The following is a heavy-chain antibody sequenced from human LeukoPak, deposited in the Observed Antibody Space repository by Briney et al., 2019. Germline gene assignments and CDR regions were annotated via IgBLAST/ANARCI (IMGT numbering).Heavy chain of an antibody. D-gene: IGHD3-9*01. Sequence: SVKVSCKASGGTFSSYTISWVRQAPGQGLEWMGRIIPILGIANYAQKFQGRVTITADKSTSTAYMELSSLRSEDTAVYYCARAPGGILTGLDVWGQGATVTVSS. V-gene: IGHV1-69*02. CDR1: GGTFSSYT. J-gene: IGHJ6*02. CDR3: ARAPGGILTGLDV. CDR2: IIPILGIA.